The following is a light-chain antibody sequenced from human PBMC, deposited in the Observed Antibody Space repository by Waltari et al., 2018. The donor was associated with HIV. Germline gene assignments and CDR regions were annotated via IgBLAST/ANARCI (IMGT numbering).Light chain of an antibody. Sequence: QSVLTQPPSVSGAPGQRVTISCTGSSSKLGAGYDVHRYRQLPGTAPKLLIYGDNNRPSGVPDRFSGSKSGTSASLAITGLQAEDEANYYCQSYDSSLSGSVVFGGGTKLTVL. CDR1: SSKLGAGYD. CDR2: GDN. J-gene: IGLJ2*01. CDR3: QSYDSSLSGSVV. V-gene: IGLV1-40*01.